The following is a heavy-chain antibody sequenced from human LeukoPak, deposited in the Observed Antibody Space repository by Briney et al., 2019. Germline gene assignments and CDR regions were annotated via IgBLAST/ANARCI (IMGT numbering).Heavy chain of an antibody. Sequence: SETLSLTCTVSGGSISSSSYYWGWIRQPPGKGPEWIGSISYSGSTYYNPSLKSRVTISVDTSKNQFSLKLSSVTATDTAVYYCARRDYGVLTGLGVVDYWGQGTLVTVSS. CDR2: ISYSGST. CDR1: GGSISSSSYY. D-gene: IGHD3-9*01. CDR3: ARRDYGVLTGLGVVDY. J-gene: IGHJ4*02. V-gene: IGHV4-39*01.